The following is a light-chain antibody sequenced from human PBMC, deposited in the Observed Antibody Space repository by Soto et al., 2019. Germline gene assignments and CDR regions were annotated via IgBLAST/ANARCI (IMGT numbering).Light chain of an antibody. CDR1: SSNIGAGYD. CDR2: ANK. V-gene: IGLV1-40*01. CDR3: QSYDSSLSAYYV. J-gene: IGLJ1*01. Sequence: QSVLTQPPSVSGAPGQRVTISCTGSSSNIGAGYDVHWYQQLPGTAPKLLIYANKNRPSGVPDRFSGSKSGTSASLAITGLQDEDEADYYCQSYDSSLSAYYVFGTGTKAPS.